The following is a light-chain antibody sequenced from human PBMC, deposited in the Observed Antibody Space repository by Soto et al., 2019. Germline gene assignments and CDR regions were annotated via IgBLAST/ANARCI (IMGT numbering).Light chain of an antibody. J-gene: IGKJ4*01. V-gene: IGKV1-39*01. CDR2: AAS. CDR1: QSISTY. CDR3: QQSDTSPPT. Sequence: DIQMTQSPSSLSASVGDRITITCRASQSISTYLNWYQKKPGKAPKLLIYAASSLQTGVPSRFSGSGSGTDFTLTINNLQPEDFATYYCQQSDTSPPTFGGGTKVEIK.